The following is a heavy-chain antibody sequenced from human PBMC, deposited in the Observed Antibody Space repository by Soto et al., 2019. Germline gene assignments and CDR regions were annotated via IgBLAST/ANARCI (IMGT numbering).Heavy chain of an antibody. V-gene: IGHV4-59*01. CDR1: CASFTSYY. J-gene: IGHJ5*02. CDR2: IYYGEKT. Sequence: SEPMSLTCTVSCASFTSYYGSWIRQPPGKGLEWIGYIYYGEKTNYNPSLKNRVTISRDTSKNQVFLRLTSVTAAESAMYYCARRRTERNNGSAPWGQGTPVTVSS. CDR3: ARRRTERNNGSAP. D-gene: IGHD1-1*01.